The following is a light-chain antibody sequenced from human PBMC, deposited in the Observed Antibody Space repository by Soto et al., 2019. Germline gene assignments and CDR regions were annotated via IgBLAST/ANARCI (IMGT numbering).Light chain of an antibody. V-gene: IGKV3-15*01. CDR1: QSISSN. J-gene: IGKJ1*01. CDR3: QQYNNWPPLT. Sequence: EIVMTQSPATLSVSPGERATVSCRASQSISSNLAWYQQKPGQAPRLLIYGASTRATGVPARFSGSGSGTEFSLTISSLQSEDFALYYCQQYNNWPPLTFGQGTRVEVK. CDR2: GAS.